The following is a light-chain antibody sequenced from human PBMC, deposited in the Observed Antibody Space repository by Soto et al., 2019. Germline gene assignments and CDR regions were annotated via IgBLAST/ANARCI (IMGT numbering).Light chain of an antibody. CDR2: EAY. Sequence: QSALTQPPSASGSPGQSVTISCTGTSNDVGGYNYVSWYQHHPGKAPKLIIYEAYKRPSGVPDRFSGSKSGNTAALTVSGLQAEDEAEYYCSSYVGTNSYVFGTGTKLTVL. CDR3: SSYVGTNSYV. V-gene: IGLV2-8*01. CDR1: SNDVGGYNY. J-gene: IGLJ1*01.